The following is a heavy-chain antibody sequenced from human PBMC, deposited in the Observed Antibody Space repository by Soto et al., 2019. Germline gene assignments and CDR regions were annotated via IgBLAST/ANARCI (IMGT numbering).Heavy chain of an antibody. CDR2: IYYSGST. V-gene: IGHV4-31*03. CDR1: GGSISSGGYY. CDR3: ARGGRRSPGMDV. J-gene: IGHJ6*02. Sequence: QVQLQESGPGLVKPSQTLSLTCTVSGGSISSGGYYWSWIRQHPGKGLEWIGYIYYSGSTYYNPSHKRRLTISVYTSQNQVSRKLSSVTAADTAVYSCARGGRRSPGMDVWGQGTTVTVSS.